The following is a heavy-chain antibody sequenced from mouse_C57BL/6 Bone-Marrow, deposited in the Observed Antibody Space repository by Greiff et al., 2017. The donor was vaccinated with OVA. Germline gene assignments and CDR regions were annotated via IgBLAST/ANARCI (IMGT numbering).Heavy chain of an antibody. V-gene: IGHV1-82*01. Sequence: QVQLQQSGPELVKPGASVKISCKASGYAFSSSWMNWVKQRPGKGLEWIGRIYPGDGDTNYNGKFKGKATLTADKSSSTAYMQLSSLTSEDSAVYDCERLNDYDLYYYAMEYWGQGTSVTVSS. D-gene: IGHD2-4*01. CDR2: IYPGDGDT. CDR3: ERLNDYDLYYYAMEY. J-gene: IGHJ4*01. CDR1: GYAFSSSW.